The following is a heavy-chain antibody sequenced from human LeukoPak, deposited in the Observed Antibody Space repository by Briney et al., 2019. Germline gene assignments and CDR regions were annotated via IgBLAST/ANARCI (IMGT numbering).Heavy chain of an antibody. D-gene: IGHD6-25*01. Sequence: VASVKVSCKASGDTFIGYYMHWVRQAPGQGLEWMGWINPESGDRNNAQKFQGRVTMTRDTSISTAYMELSRLRPDDTAVYYCARAPGGPYFDCWGQGTLVIVSS. V-gene: IGHV1-2*02. CDR2: INPESGDR. J-gene: IGHJ4*02. CDR1: GDTFIGYY. CDR3: ARAPGGPYFDC.